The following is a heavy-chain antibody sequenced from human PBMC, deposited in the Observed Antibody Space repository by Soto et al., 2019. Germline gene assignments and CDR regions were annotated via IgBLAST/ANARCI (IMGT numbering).Heavy chain of an antibody. Sequence: PSETLSLTCTVSGGSISSSSYYWGWIRQPPGKGLGWIGSIYYSGSTYYNPSLKSRVAISVDTSKNQFSLKLSSVTAADTAVYYCARHAGDCSGGSCYGRYYFDYWGQGTLVTVSS. CDR1: GGSISSSSYY. D-gene: IGHD2-15*01. CDR3: ARHAGDCSGGSCYGRYYFDY. CDR2: IYYSGST. V-gene: IGHV4-39*01. J-gene: IGHJ4*02.